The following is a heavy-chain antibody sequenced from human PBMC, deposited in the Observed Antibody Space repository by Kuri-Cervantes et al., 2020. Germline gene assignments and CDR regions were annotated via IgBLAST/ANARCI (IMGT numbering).Heavy chain of an antibody. Sequence: ASVKVSCKASGYTFTSYDISWVRQAPGQGLEWMGWISPHNGNTYSAQNFQGRVTMTTDTSTNTAYMELRSLRSDDTAMYFCAKDIVVVMVDTPFAFDIWGQGTMVTVSS. CDR3: AKDIVVVMVDTPFAFDI. V-gene: IGHV1-18*01. J-gene: IGHJ3*02. CDR1: GYTFTSYD. D-gene: IGHD2-2*01. CDR2: ISPHNGNT.